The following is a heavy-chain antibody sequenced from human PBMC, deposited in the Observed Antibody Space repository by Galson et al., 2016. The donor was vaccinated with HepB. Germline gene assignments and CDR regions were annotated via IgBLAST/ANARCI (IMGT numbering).Heavy chain of an antibody. Sequence: SLRLSCAASGFTFSSYWMHWVRQAPGKGLVWVSRINSDGSSTTYADPVKGRFTISRDNAKNTLYLQMNSLRAEDTAVYYCAGTHYYDNSNYPTDYWGQGTLVTVSS. CDR3: AGTHYYDNSNYPTDY. V-gene: IGHV3-74*01. CDR2: INSDGSST. CDR1: GFTFSSYW. D-gene: IGHD3-22*01. J-gene: IGHJ4*02.